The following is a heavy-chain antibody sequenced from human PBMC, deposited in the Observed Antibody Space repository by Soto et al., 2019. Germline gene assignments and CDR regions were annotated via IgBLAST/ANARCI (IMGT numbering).Heavy chain of an antibody. Sequence: ASVKVSCKASGYTFTSYAMHWVRQAPGQRLEWMGWINAGNGNTKYSQKFQGRVTITRDTSISTAYMELSRLRSDDTAVYYCARVFQPHCGGDCYYSDWGQGALVTVSS. J-gene: IGHJ4*02. CDR3: ARVFQPHCGGDCYYSD. CDR1: GYTFTSYA. D-gene: IGHD2-21*02. CDR2: INAGNGNT. V-gene: IGHV1-3*01.